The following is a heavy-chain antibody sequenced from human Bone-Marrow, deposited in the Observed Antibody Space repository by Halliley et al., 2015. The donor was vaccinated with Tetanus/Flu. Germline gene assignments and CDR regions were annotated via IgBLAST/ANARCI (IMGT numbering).Heavy chain of an antibody. J-gene: IGHJ4*02. CDR3: AKFQATDGHGAY. Sequence: VAVVEWDETTEYKADSVKGQFTLSRDNSQNTLYQQMDRLRPEDPALYYCAKFQATDGHGAYWGQGTQVTFSS. D-gene: IGHD1-1*01. V-gene: IGHV3-30*18. CDR2: VEWDETTE.